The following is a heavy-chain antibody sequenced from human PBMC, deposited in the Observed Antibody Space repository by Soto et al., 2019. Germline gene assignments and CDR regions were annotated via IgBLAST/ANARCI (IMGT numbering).Heavy chain of an antibody. CDR3: AKTYYDFWSGYYPIDY. Sequence: LRLSCAASGFTFSSYNVNWVRQAPGKGLEWVSSISSGSSYIFYADSVKGRFTISRDNAKNSLYLQMNSLRAEDTAVYYCAKTYYDFWSGYYPIDYWGQGTLVTVS. CDR2: ISSGSSYI. V-gene: IGHV3-21*01. D-gene: IGHD3-3*01. CDR1: GFTFSSYN. J-gene: IGHJ4*02.